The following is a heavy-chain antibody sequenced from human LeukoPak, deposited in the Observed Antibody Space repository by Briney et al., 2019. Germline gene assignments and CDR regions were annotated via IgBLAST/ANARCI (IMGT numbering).Heavy chain of an antibody. CDR3: AKDGRGYCSGGSCYGGFDY. D-gene: IGHD2-15*01. J-gene: IGHJ4*02. Sequence: GGSLRLSCAASGFTFDDYAMHWVRQAPGKGLEWVSLISWEGGSTYYADSVKGRFTISRDNSKNSLYLQMNRLRAEDTALYYCAKDGRGYCSGGSCYGGFDYWGQGTLVTVSS. CDR1: GFTFDDYA. CDR2: ISWEGGST. V-gene: IGHV3-43D*04.